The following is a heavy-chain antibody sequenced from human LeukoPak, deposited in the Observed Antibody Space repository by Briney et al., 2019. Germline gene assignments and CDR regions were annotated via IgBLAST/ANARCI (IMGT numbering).Heavy chain of an antibody. CDR1: RFTFSSYA. Sequence: QTGGSLRLSCAASRFTFSSYAMSWVRQAPGKGLEWVSAISGSGASTYYADSVKGRFTISRDNSKNTLYLQMNSLRAEDTAVYYCAKGHSSGPYYGMDVWGQGTTVTVSS. J-gene: IGHJ6*02. D-gene: IGHD6-19*01. CDR3: AKGHSSGPYYGMDV. CDR2: ISGSGAST. V-gene: IGHV3-23*01.